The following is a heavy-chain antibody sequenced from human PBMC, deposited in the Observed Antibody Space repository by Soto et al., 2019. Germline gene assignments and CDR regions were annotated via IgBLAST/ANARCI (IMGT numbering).Heavy chain of an antibody. CDR2: IYYSGST. V-gene: IGHV4-61*01. Sequence: SETLSLTCTVSGGSVSSGSYYWSWIRQPPGKGLEWIGYIYYSGSTNYNPSLKSRVTISVDTSKNQFSLKLSSVTAADTAVYYCARVGSLNDSSGYYYLPVLYFDYWGQGTLVTVS. J-gene: IGHJ4*02. CDR1: GGSVSSGSYY. CDR3: ARVGSLNDSSGYYYLPVLYFDY. D-gene: IGHD3-22*01.